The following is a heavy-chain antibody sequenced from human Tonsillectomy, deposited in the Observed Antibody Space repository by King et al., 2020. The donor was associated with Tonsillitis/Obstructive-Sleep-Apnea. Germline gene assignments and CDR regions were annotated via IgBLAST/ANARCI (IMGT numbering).Heavy chain of an antibody. J-gene: IGHJ6*02. D-gene: IGHD4-23*01. CDR1: GYTFTSYD. CDR3: ARGGMTTVVTLNGMDV. V-gene: IGHV1-8*01. CDR2: MNPNSGNT. Sequence: QLVQSGAEVKKPGASVKVSCKTSGYTFTSYDINWVRQATGQGLEWMGWMNPNSGNTGYAQKFQGRVTMTRNTSISTAYMELSSLRSEDTAVYYCARGGMTTVVTLNGMDVWGQGTTVTVSS.